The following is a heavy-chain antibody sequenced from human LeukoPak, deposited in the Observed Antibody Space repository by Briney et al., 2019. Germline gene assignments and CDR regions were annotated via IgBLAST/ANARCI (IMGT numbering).Heavy chain of an antibody. CDR1: GFPFASYA. CDR2: IIGSVAST. CDR3: AKGGYDYVEVGYFDY. V-gene: IGHV3-23*01. D-gene: IGHD5-12*01. J-gene: IGHJ4*02. Sequence: GGSLRLSWAASGFPFASYAMSWVRQTPGKGLEWVSHIIGSVASTYYADSVKGRFTISRDNTKNTLYLQMNSLRADDTAVYFCAKGGYDYVEVGYFDYWGQGTVITVSS.